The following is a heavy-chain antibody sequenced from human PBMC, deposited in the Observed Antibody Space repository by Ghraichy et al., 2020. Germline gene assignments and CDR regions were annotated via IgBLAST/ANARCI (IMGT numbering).Heavy chain of an antibody. V-gene: IGHV4-4*02. Sequence: ESLNISCTVSGGSISNSNWWSWVRQPPGKGLEWIGDIYHTRSTDFNPSLKSRVTISVDKSKNHFSLKVTSVTAADTAVYYCARDMRYYGSGTYLLHGMDVWGQGTTVTVSS. D-gene: IGHD3-10*01. CDR1: GGSISNSNW. J-gene: IGHJ6*02. CDR3: ARDMRYYGSGTYLLHGMDV. CDR2: IYHTRST.